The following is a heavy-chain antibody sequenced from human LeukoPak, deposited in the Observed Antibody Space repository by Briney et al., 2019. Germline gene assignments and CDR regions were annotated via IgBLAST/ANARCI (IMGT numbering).Heavy chain of an antibody. V-gene: IGHV1-46*01. D-gene: IGHD4-23*01. CDR3: ARAPGRGGNPGVTDP. CDR2: INPSGGST. Sequence: ASVKVSCKASGYTFTSYYMHWVRQAPGQGLEWMGIINPSGGSTSYAQKFQGRVTMTRDTSTSTVYMELSSLRSEDTAVYYCARAPGRGGNPGVTDPWRQGTLVTVSS. CDR1: GYTFTSYY. J-gene: IGHJ5*02.